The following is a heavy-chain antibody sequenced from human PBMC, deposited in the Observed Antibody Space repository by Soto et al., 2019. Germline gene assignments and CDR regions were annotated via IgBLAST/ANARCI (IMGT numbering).Heavy chain of an antibody. Sequence: AASVKVSCKGSGYIFGYYAIHWDRQAPGQRLEWVGWINGGDGDKRYAQRVQERLTITRDSSASEAYMELRSLTSEYTTVLYCARPDRGTCAFDYWGQGTLVTVSS. CDR2: INGGDGDK. J-gene: IGHJ4*02. CDR1: GYIFGYYA. CDR3: ARPDRGTCAFDY. D-gene: IGHD3-16*01. V-gene: IGHV1-3*01.